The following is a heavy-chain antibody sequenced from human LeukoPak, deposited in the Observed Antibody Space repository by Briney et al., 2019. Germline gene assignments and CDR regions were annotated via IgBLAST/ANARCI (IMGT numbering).Heavy chain of an antibody. CDR1: GFTFSNLG. J-gene: IGHJ6*02. V-gene: IGHV3-30*18. D-gene: IGHD3-10*01. Sequence: GGSLRLSCAASGFTFSNLGMHWVRQAPGKGLEWVAVISYDGNTKYHADSVKGRFTISRGNFRNTLYLQMNSLRAEDTAVYYCAKSYSRPYYYYGMDVWGQGTSVTVSS. CDR3: AKSYSRPYYYYGMDV. CDR2: ISYDGNTK.